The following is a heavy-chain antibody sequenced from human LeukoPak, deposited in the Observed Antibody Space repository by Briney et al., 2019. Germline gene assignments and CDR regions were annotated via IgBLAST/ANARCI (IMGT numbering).Heavy chain of an antibody. D-gene: IGHD4-11*01. CDR2: IDPSDSYT. CDR1: GYSFTSYW. CDR3: ARLGGDYNNNWFDP. J-gene: IGHJ5*02. Sequence: GESLQISCPGSGYSFTSYWISWVRPMPGKGLALMGRIDPSDSYTNYSPSFQGHVTISADKSISTAYLQWSSLKASDTAMYYCARLGGDYNNNWFDPWGQGTLVTVSS. V-gene: IGHV5-10-1*01.